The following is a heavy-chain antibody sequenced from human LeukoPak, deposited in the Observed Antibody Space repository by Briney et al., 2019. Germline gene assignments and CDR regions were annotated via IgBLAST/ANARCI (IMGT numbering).Heavy chain of an antibody. J-gene: IGHJ5*02. CDR3: ARGGYYGSGNDFRFDP. Sequence: PSETLSLTCTVSGGSINSYYWSWIRQPPGKGLECIGYIHYTGSTNYNPSLKSRVTISVDTSKNQFSLKLSSVTATDTAIYHCARGGYYGSGNDFRFDPWGQGTLVTVSS. D-gene: IGHD3-10*01. V-gene: IGHV4-59*01. CDR1: GGSINSYY. CDR2: IHYTGST.